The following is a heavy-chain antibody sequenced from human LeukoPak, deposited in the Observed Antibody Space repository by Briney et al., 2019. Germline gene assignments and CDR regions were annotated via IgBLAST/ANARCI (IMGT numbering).Heavy chain of an antibody. V-gene: IGHV4-61*02. CDR1: GGSISSGSYY. J-gene: IGHJ5*02. CDR3: ARGSEYYYGSGNYHGNWFDP. D-gene: IGHD3-10*01. CDR2: IYTSGST. Sequence: SETLSLTCTVSGGSISSGSYYWSWIRQPAGKGLEWIGRIYTSGSTNHNPSLKSRVTISVDTSKNQFSLKLSSVTAADTAVYYCARGSEYYYGSGNYHGNWFDPWGQGTLVTVSS.